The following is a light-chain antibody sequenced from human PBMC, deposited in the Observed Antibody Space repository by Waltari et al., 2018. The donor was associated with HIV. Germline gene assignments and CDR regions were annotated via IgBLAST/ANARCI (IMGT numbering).Light chain of an antibody. J-gene: IGLJ2*01. CDR1: ALPKQY. V-gene: IGLV3-25*03. Sequence: SYELTQPPSVSVSPGQTARITCSGDALPKQYAYWYQQKPGQAPVLVRYKDSERPSGIPERFSGSSSGTTVTLTISGVQAEDEADYYCQSADNSGTVVFGGGTKLTVL. CDR2: KDS. CDR3: QSADNSGTVV.